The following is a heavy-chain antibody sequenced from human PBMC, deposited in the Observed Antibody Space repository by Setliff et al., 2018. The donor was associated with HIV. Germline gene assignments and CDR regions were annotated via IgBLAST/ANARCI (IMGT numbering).Heavy chain of an antibody. D-gene: IGHD6-13*01. CDR1: GDTLSIHP. J-gene: IGHJ3*02. CDR3: ARDQTGVAAAAFGGGSAWSDEGFDI. CDR2: IIPMYNIP. V-gene: IGHV1-69*13. Sequence: SVKVSCKASGDTLSIHPITWVRQAPGQGLEWMGMIIPMYNIPAYAQKFQGRVTFTADESTSTAYMELSSLSSEDTAVYYCARDQTGVAAAAFGGGSAWSDEGFDIWGQGTMVTVS.